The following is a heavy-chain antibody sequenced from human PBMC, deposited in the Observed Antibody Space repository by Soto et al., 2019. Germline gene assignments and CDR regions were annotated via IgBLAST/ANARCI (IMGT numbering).Heavy chain of an antibody. V-gene: IGHV4-39*01. CDR3: ARQATTSWSY. CDR2: IYYSGST. Sequence: SETLSLTCTVSGGSISSATYYWGWIRQPPGKGLEWVGSIYYSGSTYYSPSLKSRVTISLDTSMNQFSVKLTSVSAADTAMYYCARQATTSWSYWGQGTLVTVSS. D-gene: IGHD2-2*01. J-gene: IGHJ4*02. CDR1: GGSISSATYY.